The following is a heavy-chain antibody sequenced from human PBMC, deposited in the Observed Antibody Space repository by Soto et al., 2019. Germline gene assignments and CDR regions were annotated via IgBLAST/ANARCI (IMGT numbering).Heavy chain of an antibody. CDR3: ARAMGYYYGSGSLGAFDI. CDR1: GGSISSYY. D-gene: IGHD3-10*01. Sequence: PSETLSLTCTFSGGSISSYYWSWIRQPPGKGLEWIGYIYYSGSTNYNPFLKSRVTISVDTSKNQFSLKLSSVTAADTAVYYCARAMGYYYGSGSLGAFDIWGQGTMVTVSS. J-gene: IGHJ3*02. V-gene: IGHV4-59*01. CDR2: IYYSGST.